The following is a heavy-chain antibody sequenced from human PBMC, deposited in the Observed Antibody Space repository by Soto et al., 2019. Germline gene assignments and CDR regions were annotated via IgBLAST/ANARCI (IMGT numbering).Heavy chain of an antibody. CDR2: ISYDGSNK. Sequence: QVQLVESGGGVVQPGRSLRLSCAACGFTFSSYGMHWVRQAPGKGLEWVAVISYDGSNKYYADSVKGRFTISRDNSKNTLYLQMNSLRAEDTAVYYCAKDRGYSSGWPHFDYWGQGTLVTVSS. J-gene: IGHJ4*02. D-gene: IGHD6-19*01. V-gene: IGHV3-30*18. CDR1: GFTFSSYG. CDR3: AKDRGYSSGWPHFDY.